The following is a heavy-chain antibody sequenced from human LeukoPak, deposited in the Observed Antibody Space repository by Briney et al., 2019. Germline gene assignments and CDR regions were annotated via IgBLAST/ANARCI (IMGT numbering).Heavy chain of an antibody. CDR1: GFTFDDYA. CDR3: VKDKFGGSGSYHFDH. D-gene: IGHD3-10*01. V-gene: IGHV3-43D*03. Sequence: PGGSLRLSCAVSGFTFDDYAMHWVRQPPGKGLEWVSLTSWDGGRTSYADSVKGRFAISRDNSKNSLYLQMNSLRPEDTALYYCVKDKFGGSGSYHFDHWGQGTLVTVSS. J-gene: IGHJ4*02. CDR2: TSWDGGRT.